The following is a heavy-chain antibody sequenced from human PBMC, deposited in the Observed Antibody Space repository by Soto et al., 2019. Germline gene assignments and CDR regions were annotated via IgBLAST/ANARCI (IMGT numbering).Heavy chain of an antibody. CDR3: ASLVGSYSYYYYYRMDV. D-gene: IGHD1-26*01. J-gene: IGHJ6*02. CDR2: IYYSGST. Sequence: PSYRLSHTGTAAGASISSSSYYRGWIRQPPGKGLEWIGSIYYSGSTYYNPSLKSRVTISVDTSKNQFSLKLSSVTAADTAVYYCASLVGSYSYYYYYRMDVWGQWTTV. V-gene: IGHV4-39*01. CDR1: GASISSSSYY.